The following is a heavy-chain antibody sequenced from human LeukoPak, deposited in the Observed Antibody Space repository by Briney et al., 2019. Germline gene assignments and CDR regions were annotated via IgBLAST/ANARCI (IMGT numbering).Heavy chain of an antibody. CDR3: ARYSSSSDFDY. Sequence: PSETLSLTCTVSGGSISSYYWSWIRQPPGKGLEWIGYIYYSGSTNYNPSLKSRVTISVDTSKNQFSLKLSSVTAADTAVYYCARYSSSSDFDYWSQGTLVTVSS. V-gene: IGHV4-59*01. CDR1: GGSISSYY. D-gene: IGHD6-6*01. J-gene: IGHJ4*02. CDR2: IYYSGST.